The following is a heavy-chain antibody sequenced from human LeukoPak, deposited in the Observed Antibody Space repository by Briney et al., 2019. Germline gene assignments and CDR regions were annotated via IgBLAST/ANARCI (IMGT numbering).Heavy chain of an antibody. J-gene: IGHJ4*02. CDR2: IDPSDSYT. Sequence: GESLKISCKGSGYSFTSYWISWVRQMPGKGLEWMGRIDPSDSYTNYSPSFQGHVTISADKSISTAYLQWSSLKASDTGMYYCAIATYYYGSGSYFDYWGQGTLVTVSS. CDR1: GYSFTSYW. CDR3: AIATYYYGSGSYFDY. V-gene: IGHV5-10-1*01. D-gene: IGHD3-10*01.